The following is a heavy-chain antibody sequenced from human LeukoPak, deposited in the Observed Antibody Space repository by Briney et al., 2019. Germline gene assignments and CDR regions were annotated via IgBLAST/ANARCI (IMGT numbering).Heavy chain of an antibody. CDR2: IYYSGST. Sequence: SETLSLTCTVSGASISSSTDYWGWIRQPPGKGLEWIANIYYSGSTYYNPSLKNRVTISVDTSKNQFSLKLSSVTAADTAVYYCAGLIRPGWFDPWGQGTLVTVSS. J-gene: IGHJ5*02. CDR1: GASISSSTDY. CDR3: AGLIRPGWFDP. V-gene: IGHV4-39*01. D-gene: IGHD1-14*01.